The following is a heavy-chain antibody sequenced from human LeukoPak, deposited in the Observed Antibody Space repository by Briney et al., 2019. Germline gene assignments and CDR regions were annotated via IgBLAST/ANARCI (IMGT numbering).Heavy chain of an antibody. D-gene: IGHD2-15*01. J-gene: IGHJ4*02. CDR3: ARVSYRYSYYFDY. CDR2: IYYSGST. CDR1: GGSISSGGYY. Sequence: PSETPSLTCTVSGGSISSGGYYWSWIRQHPGKGLEWIGYIYYSGSTYYNPSLKSRVTISVDTSKNQFSLKLSSVTAADTAVYYCARVSYRYSYYFDYWGQGTLVTVSS. V-gene: IGHV4-31*03.